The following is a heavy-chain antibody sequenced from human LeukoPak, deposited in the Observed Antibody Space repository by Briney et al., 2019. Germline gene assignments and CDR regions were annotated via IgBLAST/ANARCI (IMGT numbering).Heavy chain of an antibody. CDR1: GFTFSNAW. J-gene: IGHJ4*02. V-gene: IGHV3-30*18. Sequence: GGSLRLSCAASGFTFSNAWMSWVRQAPGKGLEWVTVISYHGYNEYYADSVKGRFTISRDNSKNTLYLQMNSLRSEDTAIYYCAKDHDILTGAFDFWGQGTLVTVSS. CDR3: AKDHDILTGAFDF. D-gene: IGHD3-9*01. CDR2: ISYHGYNE.